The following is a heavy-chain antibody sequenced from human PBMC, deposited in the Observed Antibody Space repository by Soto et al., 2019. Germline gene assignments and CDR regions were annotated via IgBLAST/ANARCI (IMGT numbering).Heavy chain of an antibody. CDR3: ARDNWNYGFAFYYMDV. D-gene: IGHD1-7*01. V-gene: IGHV3-11*01. J-gene: IGHJ6*03. CDR1: GFTFSDYY. CDR2: ISSSGSTI. Sequence: QVQLVESGGGLVKPGGSLRLSCAASGFTFSDYYMSWICQAPGKGLEWVSYISSSGSTIYYADSVKGRFTISRDNAKNSLYRQMNSLRAEDTAVYYCARDNWNYGFAFYYMDVWGKGTTVTVSS.